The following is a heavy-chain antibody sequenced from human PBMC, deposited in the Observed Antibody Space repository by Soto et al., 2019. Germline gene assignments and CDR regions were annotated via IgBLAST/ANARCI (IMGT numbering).Heavy chain of an antibody. CDR1: GGSISSSSYY. CDR3: ARHSRITMVRGVIDY. V-gene: IGHV4-39*01. CDR2: IYYSGST. D-gene: IGHD3-10*01. Sequence: SETLSLTCTVSGGSISSSSYYWGWIRQPPGKGLEWIGSIYYSGSTYYNPSLKSRVTLSVDTSKNQFSLKLSSVTAADTAVYYCARHSRITMVRGVIDYWGQGTLVTVSS. J-gene: IGHJ4*02.